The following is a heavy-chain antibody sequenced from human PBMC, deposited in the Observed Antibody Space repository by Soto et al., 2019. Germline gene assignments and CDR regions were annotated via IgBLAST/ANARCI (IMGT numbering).Heavy chain of an antibody. D-gene: IGHD3-22*01. Sequence: QVQLVQSGAEVKKPGASVKVSCKASGYSFTSYGISWVRQAPGQGPEWMGWISGHNGNTNHPQSLQGRVTMTTDTSWNTAYMELRSLRSDDTAVYYCARHRFNYYDDTVYYYFDYWGQGTLVTVSS. CDR1: GYSFTSYG. CDR2: ISGHNGNT. J-gene: IGHJ4*02. V-gene: IGHV1-18*04. CDR3: ARHRFNYYDDTVYYYFDY.